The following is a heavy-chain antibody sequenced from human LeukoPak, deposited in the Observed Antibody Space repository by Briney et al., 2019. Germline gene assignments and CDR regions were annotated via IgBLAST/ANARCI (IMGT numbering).Heavy chain of an antibody. Sequence: GRSLRLSCAGSGFIFNNYAMHWVRQPPGKGLEWVSGISWNSGSIDYADSVKGRFTVSRDNAKNSLYLQMNNLRVEDTAVYYCAREEVKSFDNWGQGTLVTVSS. CDR2: ISWNSGSI. CDR1: GFIFNNYA. V-gene: IGHV3-9*01. CDR3: AREEVKSFDN. J-gene: IGHJ4*02.